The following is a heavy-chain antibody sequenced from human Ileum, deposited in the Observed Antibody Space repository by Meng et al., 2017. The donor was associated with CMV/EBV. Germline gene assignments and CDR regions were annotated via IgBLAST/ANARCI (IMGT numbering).Heavy chain of an antibody. CDR1: GGSISSGDYY. CDR2: IFFSGNT. CDR3: ARFRIAALGNLFDP. V-gene: IGHV4-30-4*08. Sequence: QVQLQESGQGLMKPSQTLSLTCTVSGGSISSGDYYWSWIRQPPGKGLEWIGYIFFSGNTYYNPSLNNRVIISIDTPRNQFSLKVDSVTAADTAVYYCARFRIAALGNLFDPWGHGTLVTVSS. D-gene: IGHD6-13*01. J-gene: IGHJ5*02.